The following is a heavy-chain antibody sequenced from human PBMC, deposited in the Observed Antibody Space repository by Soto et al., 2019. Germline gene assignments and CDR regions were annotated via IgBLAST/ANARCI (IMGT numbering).Heavy chain of an antibody. CDR3: AKDAISGDGIWLMDS. V-gene: IGHV3-23*01. Sequence: GGSLRLSCAASGFTFSDYAMTWARQSPGKGLEWVSSLLRSGSTAYYADSVRGRFTVSSDTSANSLYLQMDSLRAEDTAIYYCAKDAISGDGIWLMDSWGQGTLVTVSS. D-gene: IGHD4-17*01. J-gene: IGHJ5*02. CDR1: GFTFSDYA. CDR2: LLRSGSTA.